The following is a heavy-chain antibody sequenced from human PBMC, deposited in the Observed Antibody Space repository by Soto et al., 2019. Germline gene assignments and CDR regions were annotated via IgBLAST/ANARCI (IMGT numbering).Heavy chain of an antibody. CDR2: IWYDGSNK. D-gene: IGHD2-15*01. J-gene: IGHJ3*02. V-gene: IGHV3-33*01. Sequence: QVQLVESGGGVVQPGRSLRLSCAASGFTFSSYGMHWVRQAPGKGLEWVAVIWYDGSNKYYADSVKGRFTISRDNSKNTLYLQMNSLRAADTAVYYCARDPQDIVVVVAATGDAFDIWGQGTMVTVSS. CDR3: ARDPQDIVVVVAATGDAFDI. CDR1: GFTFSSYG.